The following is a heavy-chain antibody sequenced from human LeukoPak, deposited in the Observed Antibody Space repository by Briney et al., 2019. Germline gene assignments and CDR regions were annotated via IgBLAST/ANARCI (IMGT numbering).Heavy chain of an antibody. D-gene: IGHD1/OR15-1a*01. Sequence: SQTLSLTCAISGDSVSSNSAAWHWIRQSPSRGLEWLGRTYYRSKWYNDYAVSVKSRITINPDTSKNQFSLKLSSVTAADTAVYYCARRFYSTTNWFDPWGQGTLVTVSS. CDR2: TYYRSKWYN. V-gene: IGHV6-1*01. J-gene: IGHJ5*02. CDR3: ARRFYSTTNWFDP. CDR1: GDSVSSNSAA.